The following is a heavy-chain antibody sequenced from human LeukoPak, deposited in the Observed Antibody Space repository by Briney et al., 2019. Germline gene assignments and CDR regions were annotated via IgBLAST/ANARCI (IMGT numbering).Heavy chain of an antibody. CDR3: AREGGDYDFWSGYSDAFDI. CDR2: IRYDGSNE. Sequence: GGSLRLSCAASGFTFSSYSMHWVRQAPGKGLEWVAFIRYDGSNEYYADSVKGRFTISRDNSKNTLHLQMNSLRAEDTAVYYCAREGGDYDFWSGYSDAFDIWGQGTMVTVSS. CDR1: GFTFSSYS. V-gene: IGHV3-30*02. D-gene: IGHD3-3*01. J-gene: IGHJ3*02.